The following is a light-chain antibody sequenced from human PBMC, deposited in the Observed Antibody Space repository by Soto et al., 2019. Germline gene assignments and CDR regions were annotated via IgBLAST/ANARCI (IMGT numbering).Light chain of an antibody. CDR1: SSDVGSYNL. J-gene: IGLJ1*01. CDR2: EAT. V-gene: IGLV2-14*02. CDR3: ISYTVSRSYV. Sequence: QSVLTQPASVSGSPEQSITISCTGTSSDVGSYNLVSWYQQHPGKAPKVMIYEATKRPSGVSYRFSGSKSGNTASLTISGLQADDEADYYCISYTVSRSYVFGTGTKLTVL.